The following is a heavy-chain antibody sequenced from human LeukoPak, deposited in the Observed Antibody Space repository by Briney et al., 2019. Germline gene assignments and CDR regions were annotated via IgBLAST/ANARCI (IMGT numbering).Heavy chain of an antibody. Sequence: GASVKVSCKASGYTFTSYDINWVRQATGQGLEWMGWMNPNSGNTGYAQKFQGRVTMTRNTSISTAYMELSSLRSEDTAVYYCARDLYGSGSYEQLNWFDPWGQGTLVTVSS. J-gene: IGHJ5*02. V-gene: IGHV1-8*01. D-gene: IGHD3-10*01. CDR3: ARDLYGSGSYEQLNWFDP. CDR2: MNPNSGNT. CDR1: GYTFTSYD.